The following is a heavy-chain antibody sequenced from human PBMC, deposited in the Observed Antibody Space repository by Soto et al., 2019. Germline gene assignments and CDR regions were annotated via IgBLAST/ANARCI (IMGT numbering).Heavy chain of an antibody. CDR1: GGPISSYY. D-gene: IGHD6-13*01. Sequence: TSETLSLTCTVSGGPISSYYWSWIRQPPGKGLEWIGYIYYSGSTNYNPSLKSRVTISVDTSKNQFSLKLSSVTAADTAVYYCARAQRYSSPCDYWGQGTLVTVSS. CDR3: ARAQRYSSPCDY. J-gene: IGHJ4*02. V-gene: IGHV4-59*01. CDR2: IYYSGST.